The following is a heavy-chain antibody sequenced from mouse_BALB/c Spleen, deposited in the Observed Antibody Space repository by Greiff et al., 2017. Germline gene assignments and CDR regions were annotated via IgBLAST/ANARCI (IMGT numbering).Heavy chain of an antibody. V-gene: IGHV5-4*02. CDR3: ARHKGSSGYLDY. CDR1: GFTFSDYY. D-gene: IGHD3-1*01. Sequence: EVKLVESGGGLVKPGGSLKLSCAASGFTFSDYYMYWVRQTPEKRLEWVATISDGGSYTYYPDSVKGRFTISRDNAKNNLYLQMSSLRSEDTALYYCARHKGSSGYLDYWGQGTSVTVSS. CDR2: ISDGGSYT. J-gene: IGHJ4*01.